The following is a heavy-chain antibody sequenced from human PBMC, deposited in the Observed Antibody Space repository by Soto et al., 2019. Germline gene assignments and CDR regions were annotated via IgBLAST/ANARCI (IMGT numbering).Heavy chain of an antibody. Sequence: QVQLQQWGAGLLKPSETLSLTCAVYGGSFSGYYWSWIRQPPGKGLEWIGEINHSGSTNYNPSLKSRGTTSVDTSKNQFSLKPSTVTAADTAVYYCARSSIWESYRPNRALGYWGQGILVTVSS. CDR1: GGSFSGYY. CDR2: INHSGST. J-gene: IGHJ4*02. D-gene: IGHD3-16*02. CDR3: ARSSIWESYRPNRALGY. V-gene: IGHV4-34*01.